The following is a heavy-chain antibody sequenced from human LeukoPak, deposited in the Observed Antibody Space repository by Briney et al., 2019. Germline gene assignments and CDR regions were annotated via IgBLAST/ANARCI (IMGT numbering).Heavy chain of an antibody. J-gene: IGHJ4*02. V-gene: IGHV3-74*01. CDR1: GFPFSSYW. CDR2: INSDGSST. CDR3: ARGPRYCSGGSCYCFY. D-gene: IGHD2-15*01. Sequence: GGSLRLSCAASGFPFSSYWMHWVRQAPGKGLVWVSRINSDGSSTSYADSVKGRFTISRDNAKNTLYLQMNSLRAEDTAVYYCARGPRYCSGGSCYCFYWGQGTLVTVSS.